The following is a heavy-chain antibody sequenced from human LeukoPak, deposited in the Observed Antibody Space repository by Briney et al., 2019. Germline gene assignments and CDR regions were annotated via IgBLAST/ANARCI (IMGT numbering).Heavy chain of an antibody. V-gene: IGHV3-74*01. D-gene: IGHD3-22*01. CDR2: IDTDGSDT. Sequence: PRGSLRLSCAASGFTFSSYWMHWVRQAPGKGLVWVSRIDTDGSDTSYADSVKGRFTISRDNAKNTLYLQMNSLRAEDTAVYYCARDPDSSGYIGPFDYWGQGTLVTVSS. CDR3: ARDPDSSGYIGPFDY. CDR1: GFTFSSYW. J-gene: IGHJ4*02.